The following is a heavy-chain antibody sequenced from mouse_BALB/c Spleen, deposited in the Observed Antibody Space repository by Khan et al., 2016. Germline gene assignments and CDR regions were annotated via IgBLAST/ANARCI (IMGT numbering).Heavy chain of an antibody. J-gene: IGHJ2*01. CDR3: ARDYYGSSFFDY. Sequence: EVQLQESGPGLVKPSQSLSLTCTVTGYSITSGYAWNWIRQFPGNKLEWMGYINYSGRTTYNPSLKSPISITRDTSKNQFFLQLKSVTTEDTATYYCARDYYGSSFFDYWGQGTTLTVSS. CDR1: GYSITSGYA. CDR2: INYSGRT. D-gene: IGHD1-1*01. V-gene: IGHV3-2*02.